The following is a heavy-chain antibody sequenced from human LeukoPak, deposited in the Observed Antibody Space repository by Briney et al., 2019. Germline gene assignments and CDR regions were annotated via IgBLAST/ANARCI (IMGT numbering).Heavy chain of an antibody. CDR2: ISGNGETM. Sequence: PGGSLRLSCAASGFMFSDYFMSWIRQAPGKGLEWVSAISGNGETMYYVDSVRGRFTISRDNSKNTLYLQMNSLRAEDTAVYYCALFCSGGSCYSMGGAFDIWGQGTVVTVSS. D-gene: IGHD2-15*01. CDR1: GFMFSDYF. CDR3: ALFCSGGSCYSMGGAFDI. V-gene: IGHV3-23*01. J-gene: IGHJ3*02.